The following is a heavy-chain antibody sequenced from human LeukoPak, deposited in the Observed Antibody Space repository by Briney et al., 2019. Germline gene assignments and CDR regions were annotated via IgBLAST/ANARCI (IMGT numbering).Heavy chain of an antibody. CDR1: GFIVSSNY. V-gene: IGHV3-53*01. J-gene: IGHJ5*02. CDR3: GALARHL. CDR2: IHNDGHT. D-gene: IGHD3-16*01. Sequence: GGSLRLSCAASGFIVSSNYMTWVRQAPGKGLEWVSVIHNDGHTYYADSVKGRFTISRDNSKKLLYFKMNSQTVENTAVYYWGALARHLWGEGTLVSVPS.